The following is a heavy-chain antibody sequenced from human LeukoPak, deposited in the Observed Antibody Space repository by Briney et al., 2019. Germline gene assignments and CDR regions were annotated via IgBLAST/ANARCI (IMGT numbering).Heavy chain of an antibody. V-gene: IGHV3-21*01. Sequence: GGSLRLSCAASGFTFSSYSMNWVRQAPGKGLKWVSSISSSSSYIYYADSVKGRFTISRDNAKNSLYLQMNSLRAEDTAVYYCARDGTEWLRYFDYWGQGTLVTVSS. D-gene: IGHD5-12*01. J-gene: IGHJ4*02. CDR2: ISSSSSYI. CDR1: GFTFSSYS. CDR3: ARDGTEWLRYFDY.